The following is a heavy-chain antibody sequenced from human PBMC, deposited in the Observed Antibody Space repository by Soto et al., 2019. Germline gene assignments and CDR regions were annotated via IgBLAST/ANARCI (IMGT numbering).Heavy chain of an antibody. J-gene: IGHJ4*02. CDR2: ISGSGGST. CDR1: GFTFSSYA. D-gene: IGHD1-20*01. V-gene: IGHV3-23*01. Sequence: GGSLRLSCAASGFTFSSYAMSWVRQAPGKGLEWVSAISGSGGSTYYADSVKGRFTISRDNSKNTLYLQMNSLRAEDTAVYYCAKDRPRITGTTFGYFDYWGQGTLVTVS. CDR3: AKDRPRITGTTFGYFDY.